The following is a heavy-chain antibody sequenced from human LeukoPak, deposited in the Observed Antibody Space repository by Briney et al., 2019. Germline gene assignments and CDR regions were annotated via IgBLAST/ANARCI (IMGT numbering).Heavy chain of an antibody. J-gene: IGHJ4*02. CDR2: ISSSSSYI. CDR1: GFTFSSYS. Sequence: GGSLRLSCAASGFTFSSYSMNWVRQAPGKGLEWVSSISSSSSYIYYADSVKGRFTISRDNAKNSLYLQMNSLRAEDTAVYYCARDYRSQYYYGSGSYYDYWGQGTLVTVSS. CDR3: ARDYRSQYYYGSGSYYDY. V-gene: IGHV3-21*01. D-gene: IGHD3-10*01.